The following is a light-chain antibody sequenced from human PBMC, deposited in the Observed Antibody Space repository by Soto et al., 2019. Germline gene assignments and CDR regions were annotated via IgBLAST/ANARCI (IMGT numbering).Light chain of an antibody. J-gene: IGKJ1*01. CDR1: PSVSSN. V-gene: IGKV3-15*01. Sequence: IVMTQSPATLSVSPGERATLSCRASPSVSSNLAWYQQKPGQAPRLRIYGASTRATGIPARFSGSGSGTAFTLTISSLQSEDFAVYYGQQYNNWPPWTFGQGTKVEIK. CDR3: QQYNNWPPWT. CDR2: GAS.